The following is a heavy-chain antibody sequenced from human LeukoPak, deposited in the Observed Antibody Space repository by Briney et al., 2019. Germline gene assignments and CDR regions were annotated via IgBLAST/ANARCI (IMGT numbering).Heavy chain of an antibody. CDR2: IRYDGSNK. Sequence: PGVSLRLSCAASGFTFSSYGMYWVRQAPGKGLKWVAFIRYDGSNKYYADSVKGRFTISRDNSKNTLYLQMNSLRAEDTAVYYCARDPYRVKWFDPWGQGTLVTVS. CDR1: GFTFSSYG. V-gene: IGHV3-30*02. J-gene: IGHJ5*02. CDR3: ARDPYRVKWFDP.